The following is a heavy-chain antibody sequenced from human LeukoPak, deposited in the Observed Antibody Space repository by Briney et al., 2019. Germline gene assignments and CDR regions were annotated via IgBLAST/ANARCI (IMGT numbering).Heavy chain of an antibody. D-gene: IGHD3-3*01. Sequence: ASVKVSFKASGYTFTSYGISWVRQAPGQGLEWMGWISAYNGNTNYAQKLQGRVTMTTDTSTSTAYMELRSLRSDDTAVYYCAREPPDYDFWSGYYYYYYGMDVWGQGTTVTVSS. CDR2: ISAYNGNT. J-gene: IGHJ6*02. CDR3: AREPPDYDFWSGYYYYYYGMDV. V-gene: IGHV1-18*01. CDR1: GYTFTSYG.